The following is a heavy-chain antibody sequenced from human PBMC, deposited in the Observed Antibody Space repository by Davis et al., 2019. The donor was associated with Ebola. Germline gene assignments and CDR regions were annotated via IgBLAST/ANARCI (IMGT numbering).Heavy chain of an antibody. D-gene: IGHD6-13*01. Sequence: ASVKVSCKASGYTFTSYAMHWVRQAPGQRLEWMGWINAGNGNTKYSQKFQGRVTITRDTSASTAYMELSSLRSEDTAVYYCARDRIAAAGTRFGYYFDYWGQGTLVTVSS. CDR2: INAGNGNT. V-gene: IGHV1-3*01. CDR1: GYTFTSYA. CDR3: ARDRIAAAGTRFGYYFDY. J-gene: IGHJ4*02.